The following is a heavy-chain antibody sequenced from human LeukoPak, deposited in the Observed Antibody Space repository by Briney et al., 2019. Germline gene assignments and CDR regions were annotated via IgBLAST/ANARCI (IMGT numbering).Heavy chain of an antibody. Sequence: GGSLRLSCAASGFAFNSQTMSWVRQAPGKGLEWVASIKEDEIEIHYVDSVKGRFTISKDNAKNTVSLQMNNLRAEDTAVYYCVTFYETYWGRGTLVTVSS. J-gene: IGHJ4*02. V-gene: IGHV3-7*01. CDR2: IKEDEIEI. CDR1: GFAFNSQT. D-gene: IGHD2/OR15-2a*01. CDR3: VTFYETY.